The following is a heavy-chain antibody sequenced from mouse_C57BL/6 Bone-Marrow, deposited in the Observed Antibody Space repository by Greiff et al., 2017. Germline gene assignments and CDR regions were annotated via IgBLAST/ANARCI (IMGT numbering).Heavy chain of an antibody. CDR3: ARPLYYYAMDY. Sequence: QVQLQQSGAELVKPGASVKLSCKASGYTFTSYWMQWVKQRPGQGLEWIGEIDPSDSYTNYNQKFKGKATLTVDTSSSTAYMQLSSLTSEDSAVYYCARPLYYYAMDYWGQGTSVTVSS. V-gene: IGHV1-50*01. CDR2: IDPSDSYT. J-gene: IGHJ4*01. CDR1: GYTFTSYW.